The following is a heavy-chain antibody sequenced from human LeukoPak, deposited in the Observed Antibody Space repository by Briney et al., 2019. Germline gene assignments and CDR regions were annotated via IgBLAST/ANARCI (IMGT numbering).Heavy chain of an antibody. J-gene: IGHJ4*02. CDR2: ISGSGGST. D-gene: IGHD3-9*01. Sequence: GGSLRLSCAASGFTFSSYGMSWVRQAPGKGLEWVSAISGSGGSTYYADSVKGRFTISRDNSKNTLYLQMNSLRAKDTAVYYCAKSSYRYDILTGYFDYWGQGTLVTVSS. CDR1: GFTFSSYG. CDR3: AKSSYRYDILTGYFDY. V-gene: IGHV3-23*01.